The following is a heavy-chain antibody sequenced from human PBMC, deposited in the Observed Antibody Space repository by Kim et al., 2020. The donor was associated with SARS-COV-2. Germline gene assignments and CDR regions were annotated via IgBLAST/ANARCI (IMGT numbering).Heavy chain of an antibody. CDR1: GYAFSDYY. J-gene: IGHJ2*01. D-gene: IGHD1-1*01. V-gene: IGHV1-2*06. Sequence: ASVKVSCRASGYAFSDYYIHWVRQAPGQGLEWMGRINPKSGDTNYAQNFQGRVTMTRDTSVSAAYMELSSLRSDDTAVFYCTRGPSQLARLWYFDLWGRG. CDR3: TRGPSQLARLWYFDL. CDR2: INPKSGDT.